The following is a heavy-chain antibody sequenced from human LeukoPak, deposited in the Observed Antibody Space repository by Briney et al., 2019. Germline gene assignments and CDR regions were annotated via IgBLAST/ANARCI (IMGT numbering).Heavy chain of an antibody. CDR3: ARCIAAAGQFDY. CDR1: GGSISSYY. J-gene: IGHJ4*02. V-gene: IGHV4-59*08. CDR2: IYYSGST. D-gene: IGHD6-13*01. Sequence: SETLSLTCTVSGGSISSYYWSWIRQPPGKGLEWIGYIYYSGSTNYNPSLKSRVTISVDTSKNQFSLKLSSVTAADTAVYYCARCIAAAGQFDYWGQGTLVTVSS.